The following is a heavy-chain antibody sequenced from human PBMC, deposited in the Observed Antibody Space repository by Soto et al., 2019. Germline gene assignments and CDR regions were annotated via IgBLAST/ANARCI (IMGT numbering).Heavy chain of an antibody. CDR3: ATDLSGSSTLYFDY. V-gene: IGHV1-24*01. CDR2: FDPEDGGT. Sequence: ASVKVSCKVSGYTLTELSMHWVRQAPGKGLEWMGGFDPEDGGTIYAQKFQGRVTMTEDTSTDTAYMELSSLRSEDTAVYYCATDLSGSSTLYFDYWGQGTLVTVSS. J-gene: IGHJ4*02. D-gene: IGHD1-26*01. CDR1: GYTLTELS.